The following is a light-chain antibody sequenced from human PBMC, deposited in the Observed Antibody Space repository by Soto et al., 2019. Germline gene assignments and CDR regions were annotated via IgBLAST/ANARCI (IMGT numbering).Light chain of an antibody. CDR3: SSYRSSSRV. J-gene: IGLJ2*01. V-gene: IGLV2-8*01. CDR1: SSDVGGYNY. Sequence: QSALTQPPSASGSPGQSVTISCSGTSSDVGGYNYVSWFQQHPGKAPKLMIYEVTKRPSGVPDRFSGSKSGNTASLTVSGLQAEDEAEYYCSSYRSSSRVFGGGTKLTVL. CDR2: EVT.